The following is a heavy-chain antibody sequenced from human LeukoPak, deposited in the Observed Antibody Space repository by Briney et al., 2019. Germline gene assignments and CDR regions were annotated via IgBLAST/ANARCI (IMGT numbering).Heavy chain of an antibody. D-gene: IGHD6-19*01. J-gene: IGHJ3*02. Sequence: GGSLRLSCAASGFTFSDHYMDWVRQAPGKGLEWVGHTRDKANSYTTKYAASVKGRFAISRDDSKNSLFLEMSSLKTEDTAVYYCARGSSGWIDAFDIWGQGTMVTVSS. CDR3: ARGSSGWIDAFDI. CDR1: GFTFSDHY. CDR2: TRDKANSYTT. V-gene: IGHV3-72*01.